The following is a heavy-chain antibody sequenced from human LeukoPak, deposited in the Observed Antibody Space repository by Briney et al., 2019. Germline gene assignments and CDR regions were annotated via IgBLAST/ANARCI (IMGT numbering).Heavy chain of an antibody. CDR2: ISYDGSSK. CDR3: ARAGSIIAAAGDYFDY. Sequence: GGSLRLSCAASGFTFSSYAMHWVRQAPGKGLEWVAVISYDGSSKYYADSVKGRFTISRDNSKNTLYLQMNSLRAEDTAVYYCARAGSIIAAAGDYFDYWGQGTLVTVSS. J-gene: IGHJ4*02. D-gene: IGHD6-13*01. CDR1: GFTFSSYA. V-gene: IGHV3-30*04.